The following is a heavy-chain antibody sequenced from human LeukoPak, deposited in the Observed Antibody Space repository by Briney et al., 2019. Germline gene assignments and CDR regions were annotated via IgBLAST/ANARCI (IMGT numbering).Heavy chain of an antibody. D-gene: IGHD3-16*01. CDR1: GGSISSGDYY. Sequence: SETLSLTCTVSGGSISSGDYYWSWIRQPPGEGLEWIGYIYYSGSTYYNPSLKSRVTISVDTSKNQFSLKLSSVTAADTAVYYCAREENYGADYWGQGTLVTVSS. CDR3: AREENYGADY. J-gene: IGHJ4*02. V-gene: IGHV4-30-4*01. CDR2: IYYSGST.